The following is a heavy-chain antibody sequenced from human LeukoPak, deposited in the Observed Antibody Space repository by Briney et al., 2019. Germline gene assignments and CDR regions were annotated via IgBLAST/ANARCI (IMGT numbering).Heavy chain of an antibody. J-gene: IGHJ4*02. D-gene: IGHD2-2*01. CDR1: GFTFSSYA. CDR3: AKGSPAAIVYFDY. Sequence: PGGSLRLSCAASGFTFSSYAMSWVRQAPGQGLEWVSAISGSAGSTYYADSVKGRFTFSRDNSKNTLYLQMNSLRAEDTAVYYCAKGSPAAIVYFDYWGQGTLVTVSS. V-gene: IGHV3-23*01. CDR2: ISGSAGST.